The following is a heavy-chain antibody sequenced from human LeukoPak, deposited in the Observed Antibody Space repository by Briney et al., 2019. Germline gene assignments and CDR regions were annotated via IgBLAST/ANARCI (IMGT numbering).Heavy chain of an antibody. CDR2: ISGSGGST. J-gene: IGHJ4*02. CDR3: ARDVNYGDACSDY. D-gene: IGHD4-17*01. Sequence: GGSLRLSCAASGFTFSSYAMSWVRQAPGKGLEWVSAISGSGGSTYYADSVKGRFTISRDNSKNTLYLQMNSLRAEDTAVYYCARDVNYGDACSDYWGQGTLVTVSS. V-gene: IGHV3-23*01. CDR1: GFTFSSYA.